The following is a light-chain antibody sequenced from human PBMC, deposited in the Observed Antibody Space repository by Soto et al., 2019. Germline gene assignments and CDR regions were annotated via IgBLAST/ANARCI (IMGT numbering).Light chain of an antibody. CDR1: QSVSSSY. CDR3: QQDGSSPRWS. V-gene: IGKV3-20*01. Sequence: EIVLTQSPGTLSLSPGERATLSCRASQSVSSSYLAWYQQKPGQAPRLLIYGASSKATGIQDRFSGSGSGTDFTLTISRLEPEDFAVYYCQQDGSSPRWSFGKGTKVEIK. J-gene: IGKJ1*01. CDR2: GAS.